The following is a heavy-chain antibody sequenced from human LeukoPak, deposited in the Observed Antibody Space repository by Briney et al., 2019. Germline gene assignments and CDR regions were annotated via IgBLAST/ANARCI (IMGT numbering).Heavy chain of an antibody. D-gene: IGHD2-8*02. CDR3: ARDRRYFDTGGLGGPDY. J-gene: IGHJ4*02. Sequence: GGSLRLSCAASGFPFSTYTMNWVRQAPGKGLEWVSSISSSSSYIYYADSMKGRFTISRDNAKNSLYLQMNNLRAEDTAVYYRARDRRYFDTGGLGGPDYWGQGTLVTVSS. CDR2: ISSSSSYI. CDR1: GFPFSTYT. V-gene: IGHV3-21*01.